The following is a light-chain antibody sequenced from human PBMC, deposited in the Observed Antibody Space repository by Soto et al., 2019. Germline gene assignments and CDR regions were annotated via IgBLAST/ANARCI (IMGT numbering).Light chain of an antibody. CDR1: QSVSSY. J-gene: IGKJ5*01. CDR2: DAS. CDR3: KQRSNWIT. V-gene: IGKV3-11*01. Sequence: EIVLTQSPATLSLSPGERATLSCRASQSVSSYLAWYQQKPGQAPRLLIYDASNRATGIPARFSGSGSGTVFTLTISILEPEDFAVYYCKQRSNWITFGQGTRLEIK.